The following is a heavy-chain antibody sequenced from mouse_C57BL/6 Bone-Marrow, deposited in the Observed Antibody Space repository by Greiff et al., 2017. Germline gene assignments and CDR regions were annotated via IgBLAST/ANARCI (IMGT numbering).Heavy chain of an antibody. CDR3: ARGYDGGDPDY. CDR1: EYEFPSHD. Sequence: EVKVEESGGGLVQPGESLKLSCESNEYEFPSHDMSWVRKTPEKRLELVAAINSDGGSTYYPDTMERRFIISRDNTKKTLYLQMSSLRSEDTALYYCARGYDGGDPDYWGQGTTLTVSS. CDR2: INSDGGST. V-gene: IGHV5-2*03. D-gene: IGHD2-2*01. J-gene: IGHJ2*01.